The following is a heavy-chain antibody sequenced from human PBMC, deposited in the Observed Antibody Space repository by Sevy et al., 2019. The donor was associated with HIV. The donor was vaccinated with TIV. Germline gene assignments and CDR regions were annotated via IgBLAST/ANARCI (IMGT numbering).Heavy chain of an antibody. D-gene: IGHD5-12*01. Sequence: SETLSLTCAVYGGSFSGYYWSWIRQPPGKGLEWIGEINHSGSTNYNPSLKSRVTISVDTSKNQFSLKLSSVTAADTAVYYCARGRGGYNWRGGTDFDYWGQGTLVTVSS. CDR2: INHSGST. CDR1: GGSFSGYY. J-gene: IGHJ4*02. CDR3: ARGRGGYNWRGGTDFDY. V-gene: IGHV4-34*01.